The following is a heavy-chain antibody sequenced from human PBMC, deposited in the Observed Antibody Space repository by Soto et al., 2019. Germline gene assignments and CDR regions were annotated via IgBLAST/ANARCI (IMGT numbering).Heavy chain of an antibody. CDR3: AGTTSHQWYYMDV. CDR1: GDSVSGNSAA. CDR2: TYYRSRWYN. Sequence: SQTLSLTCAISGDSVSGNSAAWNWIRLSPSRGLEWLARTYYRSRWYNDYAVSVRSRITVNPDTSKNQFSLQLTSVTPDDTAVYYCAGTTSHQWYYMDVWGKGTTVTVSS. V-gene: IGHV6-1*01. J-gene: IGHJ6*03. D-gene: IGHD1-7*01.